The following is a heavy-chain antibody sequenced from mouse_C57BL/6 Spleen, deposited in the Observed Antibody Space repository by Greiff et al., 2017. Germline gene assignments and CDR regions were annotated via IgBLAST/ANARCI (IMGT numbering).Heavy chain of an antibody. Sequence: EVNVVESGGDLVKPGGSLKLSCAASGFTFSSYGMSWVRQTPDKRLEWVATISSGGSYTYYPDSVKGRFTISRDNAKNTLYLQMSSLKSEDTAMYYCAKELRGAMDYWGQGTSVTVSS. CDR2: ISSGGSYT. J-gene: IGHJ4*01. D-gene: IGHD4-1*01. CDR3: AKELRGAMDY. CDR1: GFTFSSYG. V-gene: IGHV5-6*01.